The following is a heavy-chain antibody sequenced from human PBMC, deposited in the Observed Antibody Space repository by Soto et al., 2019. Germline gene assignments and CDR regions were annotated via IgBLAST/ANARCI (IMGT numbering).Heavy chain of an antibody. J-gene: IGHJ3*02. CDR2: IWYDGSNK. V-gene: IGHV3-33*01. CDR1: GFTFSSYG. D-gene: IGHD6-13*01. Sequence: QVQLVESGGGVVQPGRSLRLSCAASGFTFSSYGMHWVRQAPGKGLEWVAVIWYDGSNKYYADSVKGRFTISRDNYKNTLYLQMNRLRAEHTAVYYCASSSGQQLDNPASGGFEIWGQGTMVTVS. CDR3: ASSSGQQLDNPASGGFEI.